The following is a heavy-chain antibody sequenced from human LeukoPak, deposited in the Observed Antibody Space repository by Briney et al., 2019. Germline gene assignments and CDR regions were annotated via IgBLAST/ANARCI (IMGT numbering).Heavy chain of an antibody. CDR2: IFYNGDT. Sequence: TSETLSLTCAVYGGSFSGYYWSWIRQPPGKGLEWIGYIFYNGDTNYNPSLKGRATMSVDTSKNQFSLKLNSVTAADTAVYYCARRAASAIVYYYFYMDVWGKGTTVTVSS. V-gene: IGHV4-59*01. D-gene: IGHD2-2*02. J-gene: IGHJ6*03. CDR1: GGSFSGYY. CDR3: ARRAASAIVYYYFYMDV.